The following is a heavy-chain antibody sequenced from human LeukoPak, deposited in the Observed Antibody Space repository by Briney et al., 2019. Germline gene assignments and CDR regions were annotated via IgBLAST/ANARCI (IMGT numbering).Heavy chain of an antibody. J-gene: IGHJ4*02. V-gene: IGHV1-8*01. Sequence: ASVKVSCKASGYTFTSYDFNWVRRATGQRPEWMGWMSPNSGDTGYAQKFQDRVTMTRNTSISTAYMELSSLRSDDTAVYYCARGPPNWGYDYWGPGTLVTVSS. CDR2: MSPNSGDT. CDR3: ARGPPNWGYDY. D-gene: IGHD7-27*01. CDR1: GYTFTSYD.